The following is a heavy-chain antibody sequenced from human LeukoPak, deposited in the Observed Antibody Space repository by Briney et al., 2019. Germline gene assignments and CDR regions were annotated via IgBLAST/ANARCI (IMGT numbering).Heavy chain of an antibody. CDR1: GYTFTGYY. V-gene: IGHV1-2*02. CDR2: INPNSGAT. Sequence: ASVKVSCKASGYTFTGYYMHWVRQAPGQGLEWMGWINPNSGATNYAQKFQGRFTMTRDTSISTAYMELSRLRSDDTAVYYCARGPARRPWDAFDYWGQGTLVTVSS. J-gene: IGHJ4*02. D-gene: IGHD6-6*01. CDR3: ARGPARRPWDAFDY.